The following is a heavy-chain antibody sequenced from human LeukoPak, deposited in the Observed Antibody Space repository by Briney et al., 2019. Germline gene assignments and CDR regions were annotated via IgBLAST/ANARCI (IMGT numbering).Heavy chain of an antibody. V-gene: IGHV4-34*01. Sequence: SETLSLTCAVHGGSFSGYYWSWIRQPPGKGLEWIGEINHSGSTNYNPSLKSRVTISVDTSKNQFSLKLSSVTAADTAVYYCARHYYGDYERGFDYWGQGTLVTVSS. CDR3: ARHYYGDYERGFDY. J-gene: IGHJ4*02. CDR1: GGSFSGYY. CDR2: INHSGST. D-gene: IGHD4-17*01.